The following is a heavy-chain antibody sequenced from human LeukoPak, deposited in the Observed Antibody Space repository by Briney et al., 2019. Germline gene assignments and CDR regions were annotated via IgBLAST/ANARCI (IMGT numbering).Heavy chain of an antibody. V-gene: IGHV4-59*11. CDR1: GGSISSHY. CDR2: IYYSGST. Sequence: SETLSLTCTVSGGSISSHYWSWIRQPPGKGLEWIGYIYYSGSTNYNPSLKSQVIISVDTSKNQFSLKLSSVTAADTAVYYCARVPDSSSWYGWFDPWGQGTLVTVSS. CDR3: ARVPDSSSWYGWFDP. D-gene: IGHD6-13*01. J-gene: IGHJ5*02.